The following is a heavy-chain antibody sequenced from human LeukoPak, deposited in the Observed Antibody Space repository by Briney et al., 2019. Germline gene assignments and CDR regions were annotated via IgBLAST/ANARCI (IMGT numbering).Heavy chain of an antibody. CDR3: ASRRSGFDY. Sequence: PGGSLRLSCAASGFTFSNYPMHWVRQAPGKGLEWVSVIYSGGSTYYADSVKGRFTISRDNSKNTLYLQMNSLRAEDTAVYYCASRRSGFDYWGQGTLVTVSS. D-gene: IGHD2-15*01. CDR1: GFTFSNYP. V-gene: IGHV3-66*01. CDR2: IYSGGST. J-gene: IGHJ4*02.